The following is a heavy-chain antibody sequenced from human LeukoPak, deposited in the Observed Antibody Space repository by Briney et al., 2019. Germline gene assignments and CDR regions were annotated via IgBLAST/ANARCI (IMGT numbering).Heavy chain of an antibody. Sequence: GASVKVSCKASGYTFTGYYMHWVRQAPGQGLEGMGWINPNSGGTNYAQKFQGRVTMTRDTSISTAYMELSRLRSDDTAVYYCARAAYYYDSSGYYYHDYWGQGTLVTVSS. J-gene: IGHJ4*02. CDR1: GYTFTGYY. D-gene: IGHD3-22*01. V-gene: IGHV1-2*02. CDR2: INPNSGGT. CDR3: ARAAYYYDSSGYYYHDY.